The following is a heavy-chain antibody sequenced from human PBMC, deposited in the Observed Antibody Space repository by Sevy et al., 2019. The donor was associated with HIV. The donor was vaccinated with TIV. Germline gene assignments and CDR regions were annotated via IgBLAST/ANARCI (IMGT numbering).Heavy chain of an antibody. J-gene: IGHJ6*02. V-gene: IGHV4-4*07. Sequence: SETLSLTCTVSGGSIGGNSWSWSGKPAGKGLEWFGGIYTVGSTNYTPSLKSRVTMSVDTSKNQFSLKLSSVTAADTAVYYCARAPYYYYGMDVWGQGTTVTVSS. CDR1: GGSIGGNS. CDR3: ARAPYYYYGMDV. CDR2: IYTVGST.